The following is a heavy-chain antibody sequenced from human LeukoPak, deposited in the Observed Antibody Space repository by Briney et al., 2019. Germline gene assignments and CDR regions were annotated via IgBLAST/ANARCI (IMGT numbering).Heavy chain of an antibody. CDR3: ARMTADGYDAFDI. CDR2: TYYRSKWYH. V-gene: IGHV6-1*01. J-gene: IGHJ3*02. CDR1: GDRISSNSAT. Sequence: SQTLSLTCGISGDRISSNSATWNWIRQSPSRGLEWLGRTYYRSKWYHDYAVSVKSRITINPDTSKNQLSLQLTSVTPEDTAVYYCARMTADGYDAFDIWGQGTMVTVSS. D-gene: IGHD6-13*01.